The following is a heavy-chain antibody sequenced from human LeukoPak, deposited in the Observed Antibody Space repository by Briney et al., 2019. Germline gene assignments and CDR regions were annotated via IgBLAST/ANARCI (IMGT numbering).Heavy chain of an antibody. CDR3: AREYDDFWSGYHMGWIGY. J-gene: IGHJ4*02. CDR1: GYTFTDYY. V-gene: IGHV1-2*02. Sequence: ASVKVSCKASGYTFTDYYMHWVRQAPGQGLEWMGWINPRSGGTNYAQKLQGRVTMTRDTSISAAYMDLSRLISDDTAVYYCAREYDDFWSGYHMGWIGYWGQGTLVTVSS. CDR2: INPRSGGT. D-gene: IGHD3-3*01.